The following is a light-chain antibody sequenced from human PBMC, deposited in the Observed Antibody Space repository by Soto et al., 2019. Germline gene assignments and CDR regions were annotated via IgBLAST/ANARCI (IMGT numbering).Light chain of an antibody. J-gene: IGLJ1*01. V-gene: IGLV1-40*01. Sequence: QSVLTQPPSVSGAPGQRVTISCTGSSSNIGAGYDVHWYQQLPGTAPKLLIYGNSNRPSGVPDRFSGSKSGTSASLAITGLQAEDEADYYCQSYDSSLFYVFGPGTKLTVL. CDR1: SSNIGAGYD. CDR2: GNS. CDR3: QSYDSSLFYV.